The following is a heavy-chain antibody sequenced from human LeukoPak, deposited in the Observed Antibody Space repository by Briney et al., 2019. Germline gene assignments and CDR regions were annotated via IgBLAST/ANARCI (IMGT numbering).Heavy chain of an antibody. CDR2: INPSGGST. J-gene: IGHJ6*03. Sequence: GASVKVSCKASGYTLTSYDINWVRQATGQGLEWMGIINPSGGSTSYAQKFQGRVTMTRDMSTSTVYMELSSLRSEDTAVYYCARVAAEVVGVPGAIGFGWLRRDYYYMDVWGKGTTVTVSS. V-gene: IGHV1-46*01. CDR1: GYTLTSYD. CDR3: ARVAAEVVGVPGAIGFGWLRRDYYYMDV. D-gene: IGHD2-2*02.